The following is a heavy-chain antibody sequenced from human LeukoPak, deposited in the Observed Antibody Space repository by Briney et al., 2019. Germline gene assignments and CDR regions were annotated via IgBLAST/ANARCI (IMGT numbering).Heavy chain of an antibody. CDR3: ARHRGDILTAYDL. V-gene: IGHV4-39*01. Sequence: SETLSLTCTVSGDSISSSAYYWGWIRQPPGRGLEWIGSVYFSGTAYYNLSLRSRVTISVDTSKSQFSLKLGSATAAHTAVYYCARHRGDILTAYDLWGQGTLVTVSS. CDR1: GDSISSSAYY. CDR2: VYFSGTA. D-gene: IGHD3-9*01. J-gene: IGHJ5*02.